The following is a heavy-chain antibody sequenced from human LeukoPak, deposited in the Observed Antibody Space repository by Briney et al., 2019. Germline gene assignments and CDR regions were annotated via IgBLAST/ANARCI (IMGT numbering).Heavy chain of an antibody. J-gene: IGHJ3*02. CDR3: ASSHSVLVVVSVPGAFDI. D-gene: IGHD2-15*01. Sequence: PGGSLRLSCAASGFTFSSYWMSWVRQAPGKGLEWVANIKQDGSEKCYVDSVKGRFTISRDNAKNSLYLQMNSLRAEDTAVYYCASSHSVLVVVSVPGAFDIWGQGTMVTVSS. V-gene: IGHV3-7*03. CDR2: IKQDGSEK. CDR1: GFTFSSYW.